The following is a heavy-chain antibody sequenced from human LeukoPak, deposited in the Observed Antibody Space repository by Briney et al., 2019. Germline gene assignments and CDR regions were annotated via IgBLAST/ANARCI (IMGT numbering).Heavy chain of an antibody. J-gene: IGHJ4*02. CDR1: GFTFSSYA. CDR2: ISGSGGST. V-gene: IGHV3-23*01. D-gene: IGHD3-22*01. CDR3: ATQFGYYYDSSGYSGY. Sequence: GGSLRLSCAASGFTFSSYAMSWVRQAPGKGLAWVSAISGSGGSTYYADSVKGRFTISRDNSKNTLYLQMNSLRAEDTAVYYCATQFGYYYDSSGYSGYWGQGTLVTVSS.